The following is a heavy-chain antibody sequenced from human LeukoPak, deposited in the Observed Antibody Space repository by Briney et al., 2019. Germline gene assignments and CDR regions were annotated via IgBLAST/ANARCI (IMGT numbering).Heavy chain of an antibody. CDR1: GYSFATYW. J-gene: IGHJ5*02. CDR2: IYPGDSDT. D-gene: IGHD6-6*01. V-gene: IGHV5-51*01. CDR3: AIGQLVDNWFDP. Sequence: GESLKISCKASGYSFATYWFAWVRQMPGKGLEWMGIIYPGDSDTRYSPSFQGQVTISADKSISTAYLQWSSLKASDTAMYYCAIGQLVDNWFDPWGQGTLVTVSS.